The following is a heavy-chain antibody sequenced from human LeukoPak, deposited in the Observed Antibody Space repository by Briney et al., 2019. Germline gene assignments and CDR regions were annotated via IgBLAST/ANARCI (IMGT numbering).Heavy chain of an antibody. D-gene: IGHD3-22*01. CDR2: ISSGGYI. J-gene: IGHJ4*02. CDR3: ARDQDGGKYYYESSGYSH. CDR1: GFTFRSYG. V-gene: IGHV3-21*01. Sequence: PGCALTLSRPASGFTFRSYGLNWVRPAPGRGLAGVSTISSGGYIYYEDPVKGRFTISRDNAKNSLYLQRNSLRAEDTAVYYCARDQDGGKYYYESSGYSHWGQGILVTVSS.